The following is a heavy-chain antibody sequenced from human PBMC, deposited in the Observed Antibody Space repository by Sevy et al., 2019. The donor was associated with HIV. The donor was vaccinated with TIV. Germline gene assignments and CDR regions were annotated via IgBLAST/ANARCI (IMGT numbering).Heavy chain of an antibody. J-gene: IGHJ6*02. D-gene: IGHD3-3*01. CDR2: IRSKTFGGTT. CDR3: SSLRGTISRYYYFGLDV. CDR1: GFTFEDYA. V-gene: IGHV3-49*03. Sequence: GGSLRLSCTTSGFTFEDYAMSWLRQTPGKGLEWVGFIRSKTFGGTTEYAASVKGRFTISRDNSNSIAYLQMNNLKIGDAAVYFCSSLRGTISRYYYFGLDVWGQGTTVTVSS.